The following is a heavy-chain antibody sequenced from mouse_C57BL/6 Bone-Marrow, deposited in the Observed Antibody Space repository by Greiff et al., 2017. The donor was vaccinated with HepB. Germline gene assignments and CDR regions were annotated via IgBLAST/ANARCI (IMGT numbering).Heavy chain of an antibody. J-gene: IGHJ2*01. Sequence: VQLQQSGAELVRPGTSVKLSCKASGYTFTSYWMHWVKQRPGQGLEWIGVIDPSDSYTNYNQKFKGKATLTVDTSSSTAYMQLSSLTSEDSAVYYCARNPLGLRRGYYFDYWGQGTTLTVSS. CDR3: ARNPLGLRRGYYFDY. V-gene: IGHV1-59*01. CDR2: IDPSDSYT. D-gene: IGHD2-4*01. CDR1: GYTFTSYW.